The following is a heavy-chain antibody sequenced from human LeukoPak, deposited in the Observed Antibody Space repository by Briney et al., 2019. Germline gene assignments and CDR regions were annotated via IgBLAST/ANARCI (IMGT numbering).Heavy chain of an antibody. J-gene: IGHJ3*02. D-gene: IGHD3-3*01. CDR1: GFTVSSNY. CDR2: IYSGGST. V-gene: IGHV3-53*01. CDR3: ARVLRFFNAFDI. Sequence: GGSLRLSCAASGFTVSSNYMSWVRQAPGKGLGWVSVIYSGGSTYYADSVKGRFTISRDNSKNTLYLQMNSLRAEDTAVYYCARVLRFFNAFDIWGQGTMVTVSS.